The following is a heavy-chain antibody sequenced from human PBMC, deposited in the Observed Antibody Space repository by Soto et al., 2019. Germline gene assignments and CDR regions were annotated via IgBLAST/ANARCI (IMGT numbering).Heavy chain of an antibody. Sequence: QVHLVESGGDVVQPGRSLRLSCAASGFTFTSHAMHWVRQTPGEGLEWVAIISDYGTRKFYADSVQGRFSISRDNARNTLYLQMNSLTIEDTRIFYCARDIGVGGTSGIPDYWGQGTLVTVSS. J-gene: IGHJ4*02. CDR3: ARDIGVGGTSGIPDY. CDR2: ISDYGTRK. CDR1: GFTFTSHA. D-gene: IGHD1-1*01. V-gene: IGHV3-30-3*01.